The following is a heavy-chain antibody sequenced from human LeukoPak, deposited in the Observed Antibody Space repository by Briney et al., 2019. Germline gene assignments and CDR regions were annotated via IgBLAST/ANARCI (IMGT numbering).Heavy chain of an antibody. CDR2: ISWDGGST. V-gene: IGHV3-43*01. Sequence: GGSLRLSCAASGFTFDDYTMHWVRQAPGKGLEWVSLISWDGGSTYYADSVKGRFTISRDNSKNSLYLQMNSLRTEDTALYYCAKAATTARHYYYMDVWGKGPRSPSP. CDR1: GFTFDDYT. J-gene: IGHJ6*03. CDR3: AKAATTARHYYYMDV. D-gene: IGHD4-11*01.